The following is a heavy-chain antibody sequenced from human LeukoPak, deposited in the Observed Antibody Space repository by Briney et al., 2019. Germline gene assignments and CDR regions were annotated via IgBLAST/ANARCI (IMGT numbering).Heavy chain of an antibody. J-gene: IGHJ4*02. CDR2: LYYSGST. CDR3: ASTYYDVLTTLHN. Sequence: PSDTLSLTCTVSGGSISSSSYYWGWIRQPPGKGLEWIGSLYYSGSTYYNPSLKSRVTISLDTSKNQFSLRLSSVTAADTALYYCASTYYDVLTTLHNWGQGTLVTVSS. D-gene: IGHD3-9*01. V-gene: IGHV4-39*01. CDR1: GGSISSSSYY.